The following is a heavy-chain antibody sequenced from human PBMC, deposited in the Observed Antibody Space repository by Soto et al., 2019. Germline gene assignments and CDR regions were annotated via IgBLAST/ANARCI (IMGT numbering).Heavy chain of an antibody. D-gene: IGHD2-21*02. Sequence: SETLSLTCAVSGGSISSGGYSWSWIRQPPGKGLEWIGYIYHSGSTYYNPSLKSRVTISVDRSKNQFSLKLSSVTAADTAVYYCARVLKDCGGDCYLRGDAFDIWGQGTMVTVSS. J-gene: IGHJ3*02. CDR2: IYHSGST. V-gene: IGHV4-30-2*01. CDR3: ARVLKDCGGDCYLRGDAFDI. CDR1: GGSISSGGYS.